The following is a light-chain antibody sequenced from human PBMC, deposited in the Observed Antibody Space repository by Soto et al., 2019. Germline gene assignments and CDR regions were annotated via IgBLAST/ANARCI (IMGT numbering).Light chain of an antibody. Sequence: SYELTQPPSVSVSPGQTASITCSGDKLGDKYACWYQQKPGQSPVLVIYQDSKRPSGIPERFSGSNSGNTATLTISRTQSLYQPDYYFQAWDSSTDVVFGVGTKLTVL. J-gene: IGLJ2*01. CDR3: QAWDSSTDVV. CDR2: QDS. V-gene: IGLV3-1*01. CDR1: KLGDKY.